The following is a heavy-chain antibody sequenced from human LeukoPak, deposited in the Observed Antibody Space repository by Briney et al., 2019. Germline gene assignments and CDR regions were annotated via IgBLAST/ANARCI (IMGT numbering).Heavy chain of an antibody. V-gene: IGHV3-23*01. J-gene: IGHJ3*02. D-gene: IGHD3-10*01. CDR3: AKSYYYGSGDYSLTAFDI. CDR1: GFTFSRYD. CDR2: ISDSAGTT. Sequence: AGGSLILSCTASGFTFSRYDMSWVRQAPGKGLEWVSGISDSAGTTYYADSVKGRFSISRDSSKNTLNLQMNSLRAEDTAVYYCAKSYYYGSGDYSLTAFDIWGQGTMVTVSS.